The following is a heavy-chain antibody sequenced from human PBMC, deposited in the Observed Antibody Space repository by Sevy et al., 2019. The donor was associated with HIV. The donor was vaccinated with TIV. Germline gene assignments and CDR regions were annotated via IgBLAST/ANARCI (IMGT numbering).Heavy chain of an antibody. D-gene: IGHD1-26*01. Sequence: GGSLRLSCAASGFTVSSNYMSWVRQAPGKGLEWVSVIYSGGSTYYADSVKGRFTISRDNSKNTLYLQMNSLRAEDTAVYYCARESGSYYYYGMGVWGQGTTVTVSS. CDR2: IYSGGST. CDR3: ARESGSYYYYGMGV. V-gene: IGHV3-53*01. J-gene: IGHJ6*02. CDR1: GFTVSSNY.